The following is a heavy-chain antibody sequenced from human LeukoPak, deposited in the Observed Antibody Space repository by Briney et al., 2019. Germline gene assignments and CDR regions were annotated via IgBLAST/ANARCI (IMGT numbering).Heavy chain of an antibody. J-gene: IGHJ4*02. CDR3: ARGRGYPIWFFDY. CDR1: GFTFDDYG. V-gene: IGHV3-20*04. Sequence: GGSLRLSCAASGFTFDDYGMSWVRQAPGKGLEWVSGINWNGRSTGYADSVKGRFTISRDNAKNSLYLQMNSLRAEDTAVYYCARGRGYPIWFFDYWGQGSLVTVSS. D-gene: IGHD3-3*01. CDR2: INWNGRST.